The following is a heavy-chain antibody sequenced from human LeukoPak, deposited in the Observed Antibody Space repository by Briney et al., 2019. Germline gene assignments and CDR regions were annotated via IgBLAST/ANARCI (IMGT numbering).Heavy chain of an antibody. V-gene: IGHV3-9*01. J-gene: IGHJ4*02. CDR2: ISWYSGSI. Sequence: GGSLRLSCAASGFTFDDYAMHWVRQAPGKGLEWVSGISWYSGSIGYADSVKGRFTISRDNAKNSLYLQMNSLRAEDTALYYCAKALSVNSPFDYWGQGTLVTVSS. CDR1: GFTFDDYA. CDR3: AKALSVNSPFDY. D-gene: IGHD1-7*01.